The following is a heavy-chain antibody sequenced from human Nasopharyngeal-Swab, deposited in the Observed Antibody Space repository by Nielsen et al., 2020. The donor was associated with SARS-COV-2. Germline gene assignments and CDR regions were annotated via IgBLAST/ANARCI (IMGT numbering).Heavy chain of an antibody. D-gene: IGHD3-9*01. CDR2: IYYSGST. CDR1: GGSISSSSYY. CDR3: ACSCDILTGFDY. Sequence: SETLSLTCTVSGGSISSSSYYWGWIRQPPGKGLEWIGSIYYSGSTYYNPSLKSRVTISVDTSKNQFSLKLSSVTAADTAVYYCACSCDILTGFDYWGQGTLVTVSS. J-gene: IGHJ4*02. V-gene: IGHV4-39*01.